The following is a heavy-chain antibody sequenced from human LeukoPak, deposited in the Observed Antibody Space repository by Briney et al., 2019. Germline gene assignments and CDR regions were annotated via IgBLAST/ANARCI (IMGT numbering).Heavy chain of an antibody. CDR3: ARGADGSGHYYYYYYMDV. CDR1: GYTFTSYD. D-gene: IGHD3-22*01. Sequence: ASVKVSCKASGYTFTSYDINWVRQATGQGLEWMGWMNPNSGNIGFAQKFQGRVTVTRNTSISTAYMELSSLRSEDTAVYYCARGADGSGHYYYYYYMDVWGKGTTVTISS. V-gene: IGHV1-8*01. J-gene: IGHJ6*03. CDR2: MNPNSGNI.